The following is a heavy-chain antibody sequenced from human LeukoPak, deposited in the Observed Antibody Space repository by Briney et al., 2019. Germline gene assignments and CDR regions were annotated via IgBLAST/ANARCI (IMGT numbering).Heavy chain of an antibody. CDR1: GXTFNTYA. CDR3: VKDGYDYIWGSFSYFDY. V-gene: IGHV3-64*05. CDR2: ISGNGGSI. J-gene: IGHJ4*02. D-gene: IGHD3-16*01. Sequence: PGGSLRLSCSASGXTFNTYAMHWVRQAPGKGLEYVSGISGNGGSIYYADSVKGRFTISRDNSKNTLYVQMSSLRPEDTAVYYCVKDGYDYIWGSFSYFDYWGQGTLVTVSS.